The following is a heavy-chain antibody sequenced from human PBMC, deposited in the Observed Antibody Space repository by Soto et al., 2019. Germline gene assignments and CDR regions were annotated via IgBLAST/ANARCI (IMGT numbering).Heavy chain of an antibody. CDR2: IAFDGSGE. CDR3: ARGWNNPGYLDS. Sequence: QVRLVESGGGAVQPGRSLRLSCAASGFDFSRYAMHWVRQAPGKGLEWMAVIAFDGSGESYSDSVKGRFTISRDNAIDTQYLQMSSLTTADTAIYYCARGWNNPGYLDSWGLGALVTVSS. D-gene: IGHD1-1*01. V-gene: IGHV3-30*04. J-gene: IGHJ4*02. CDR1: GFDFSRYA.